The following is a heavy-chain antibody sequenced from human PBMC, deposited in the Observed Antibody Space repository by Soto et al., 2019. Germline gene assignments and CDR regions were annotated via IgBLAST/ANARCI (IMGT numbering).Heavy chain of an antibody. CDR1: GFTFSSYA. CDR2: ISGSGGST. J-gene: IGHJ4*02. D-gene: IGHD5-12*01. Sequence: PGGSLRLSCAASGFTFSSYAMSWVRQAPGKGLEWVSAISGSGGSTYYADSVKGRFTISRDNSKNKLYLQMNSLRAEDTAVYYCAKAKGYSGYDFLDYWGQGTLVTVSS. CDR3: AKAKGYSGYDFLDY. V-gene: IGHV3-23*01.